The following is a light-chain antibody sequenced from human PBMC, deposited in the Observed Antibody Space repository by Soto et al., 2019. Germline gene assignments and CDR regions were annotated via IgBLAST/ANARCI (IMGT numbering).Light chain of an antibody. CDR2: AAS. CDR1: QGVSTY. V-gene: IGKV1D-8*01. Sequence: VLWISRAPSLLSASRGDRGTITCRTSQGVSTYVAWYQQKPGKPPKPLIYAASTLHSGVPARFSGSGSGTDFTLTISGLQSEDFATYYCQQYYIFPLAFGGGTKVDIK. J-gene: IGKJ4*01. CDR3: QQYYIFPLA.